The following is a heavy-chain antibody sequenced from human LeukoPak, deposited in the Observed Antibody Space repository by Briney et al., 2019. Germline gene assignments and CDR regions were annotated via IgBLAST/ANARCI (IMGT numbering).Heavy chain of an antibody. CDR1: GFTFNTYA. CDR3: AKANRGGDYYFYYGLDV. Sequence: PGGSLRLSCAASGFTFNTYAMSWVRQAPGKGLEWVAVITGSSDTTYYADSVKGRFTISRDSSKNTLYLQMNSLRADDTAVYYCAKANRGGDYYFYYGLDVWGQGTTVTVSS. V-gene: IGHV3-23*01. J-gene: IGHJ6*02. CDR2: ITGSSDTT. D-gene: IGHD7-27*01.